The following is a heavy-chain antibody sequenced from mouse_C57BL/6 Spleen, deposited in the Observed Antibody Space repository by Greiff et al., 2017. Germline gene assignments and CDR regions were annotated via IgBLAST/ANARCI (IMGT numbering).Heavy chain of an antibody. J-gene: IGHJ1*03. CDR3: ARSEYFDV. CDR2: FNPNNGGT. V-gene: IGHV1-18*01. Sequence: VHVKQSGPELVKPGASVKIPCKASGYTFTDYNMDWVKQSHGKSLEWIGDFNPNNGGTIYNQKFKGKATLTVDKSSSTTYMELRSLTSEDTAVYDWARSEYFDVWGTGTTVTFSS. CDR1: GYTFTDYN.